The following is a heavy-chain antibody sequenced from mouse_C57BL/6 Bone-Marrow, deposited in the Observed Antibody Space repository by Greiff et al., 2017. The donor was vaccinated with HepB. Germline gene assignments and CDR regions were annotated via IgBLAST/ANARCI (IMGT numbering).Heavy chain of an antibody. CDR2: ISYDGSN. D-gene: IGHD1-1*01. Sequence: EVQLQESGPGLVKPSQSLSLTCSVTGYSITSGYYWNWIRQFPGNKLEWMGYISYDGSNNYNPSLKNRISITRDTSKNQFFLKLNSVTTEDTATYYCARGFFDGSSLAWFAYWGQGTLVTVSA. V-gene: IGHV3-6*01. CDR3: ARGFFDGSSLAWFAY. CDR1: GYSITSGYY. J-gene: IGHJ3*01.